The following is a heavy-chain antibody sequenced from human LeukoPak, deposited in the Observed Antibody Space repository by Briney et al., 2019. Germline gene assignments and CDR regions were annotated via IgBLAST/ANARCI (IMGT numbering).Heavy chain of an antibody. D-gene: IGHD6-19*01. V-gene: IGHV3-30*04. Sequence: PGGSLRLSCAASGFTFNSYAMHWVRQAPGKGLEWVAVISYDGSNKYYADSVKGRFTISRDNSKNTLYLQMNSLRAEDTAVYYCARGGSSGYYWGQGTLVTVSS. CDR3: ARGGSSGYY. CDR1: GFTFNSYA. J-gene: IGHJ4*02. CDR2: ISYDGSNK.